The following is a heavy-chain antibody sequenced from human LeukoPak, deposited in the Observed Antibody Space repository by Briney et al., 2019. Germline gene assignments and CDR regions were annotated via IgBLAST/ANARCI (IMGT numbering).Heavy chain of an antibody. Sequence: GGSLRLSCAASGFTFSSYSMNWVRQAPGKGLEWVSSISSSSSYIYYADPVKGRFTISRDNAKNSLYLQMNSLRAEDTAVYYCARWGGIAARPGGFLWGQGTLVTVSS. V-gene: IGHV3-21*01. CDR2: ISSSSSYI. CDR3: ARWGGIAARPGGFL. J-gene: IGHJ4*02. CDR1: GFTFSSYS. D-gene: IGHD6-6*01.